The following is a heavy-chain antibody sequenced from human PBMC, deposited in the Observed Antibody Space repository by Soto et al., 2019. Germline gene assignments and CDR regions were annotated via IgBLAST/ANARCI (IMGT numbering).Heavy chain of an antibody. D-gene: IGHD5-18*01. CDR3: ARCRYSYGYDFDS. CDR1: GFTFSSYA. Sequence: GGSLRLSCAASGFTFSSYAMSWVRQAPGKGLEWVSHISGSGTNMYYAGSVKGRFTVSRDIAKNSLFLQMNSLRDEDTAVYYCARCRYSYGYDFDSWGQGTLVTVSS. J-gene: IGHJ4*02. CDR2: ISGSGTNM. V-gene: IGHV3-48*02.